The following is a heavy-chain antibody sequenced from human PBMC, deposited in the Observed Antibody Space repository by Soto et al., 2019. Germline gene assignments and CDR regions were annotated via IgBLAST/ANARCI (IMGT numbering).Heavy chain of an antibody. V-gene: IGHV3-23*01. J-gene: IGHJ5*02. D-gene: IGHD2-21*01. CDR3: AKSPLVSSRRGYSSVWVWGRLDP. Sequence: LESGGGLVQPGESLRLSCAASGFTFSSSAMSWVRQAPGKGLEWVSGISGRGESKYYADSVKGRFTVSRDNSNNSLYLQMNSLRAEDTAVYYCAKSPLVSSRRGYSSVWVWGRLDPWGQGSLVAVSS. CDR1: GFTFSSSA. CDR2: ISGRGESK.